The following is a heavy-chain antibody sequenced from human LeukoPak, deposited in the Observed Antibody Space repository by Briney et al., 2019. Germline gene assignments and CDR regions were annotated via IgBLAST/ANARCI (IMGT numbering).Heavy chain of an antibody. J-gene: IGHJ1*01. Sequence: GGSLRLSCAASGFTFSSYGMHWVRQVPGKGLEWVAVISYDGSNKYYADSVKGRFTISRDNSKNTLYLQMNSLRAEDTAVYYCAKDRSSGWPEYFQHWGQGTLVTVSS. CDR1: GFTFSSYG. V-gene: IGHV3-30*18. CDR2: ISYDGSNK. CDR3: AKDRSSGWPEYFQH. D-gene: IGHD6-19*01.